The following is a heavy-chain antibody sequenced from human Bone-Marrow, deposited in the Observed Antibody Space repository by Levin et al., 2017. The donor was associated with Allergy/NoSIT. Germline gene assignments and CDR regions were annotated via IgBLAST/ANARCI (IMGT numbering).Heavy chain of an antibody. J-gene: IGHJ3*02. D-gene: IGHD3-22*01. CDR3: AHETMTDAFYN. CDR1: GFSVTSTGLG. CDR2: IYWDDDK. V-gene: IGHV2-5*02. Sequence: SGPTLVKPTQTLTLTCSVSGFSVTSTGLGVGWIRQPPGKALEWLALIYWDDDKRYSPSLESRLTITRDTSKNQVVLTMTDMDPVDTGTYYCAHETMTDAFYNWGQGKLVTVSS.